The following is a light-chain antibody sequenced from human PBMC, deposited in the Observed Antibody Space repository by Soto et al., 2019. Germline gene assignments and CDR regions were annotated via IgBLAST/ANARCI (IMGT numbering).Light chain of an antibody. Sequence: EIVLTQSPGTLSLSPGERATLSCRASQSVSSSYLAWYQQNPGQAPRLLIYGASSRATGIPDRFSGSGSGRSFSLPISRLEPEDFAVYYCQEYGSSPLTFGGGTKVEIK. CDR1: QSVSSSY. J-gene: IGKJ4*01. CDR3: QEYGSSPLT. V-gene: IGKV3-20*01. CDR2: GAS.